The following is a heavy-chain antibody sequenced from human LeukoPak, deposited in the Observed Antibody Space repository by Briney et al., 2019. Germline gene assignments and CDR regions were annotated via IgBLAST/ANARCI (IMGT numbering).Heavy chain of an antibody. V-gene: IGHV4-59*01. J-gene: IGHJ4*02. CDR1: GGSISSYY. CDR2: IYYSGST. Sequence: SETLSLTCTVSGGSISSYYWSWIRQPPGKGLEWIGYIYYSGSTYYNPSLKSRVTISVDTSKNLFSLKLSSLTAADTAVYYCAKVQRPLDGADYWGQGTLVTVSS. CDR3: AKVQRPLDGADY. D-gene: IGHD1-1*01.